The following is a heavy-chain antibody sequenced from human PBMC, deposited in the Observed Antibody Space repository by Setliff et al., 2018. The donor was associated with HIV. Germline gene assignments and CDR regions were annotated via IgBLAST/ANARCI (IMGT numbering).Heavy chain of an antibody. CDR2: MNPNSSNT. CDR1: AYTFTTYD. CDR3: ARGRVMVYANRRYYYYMDV. V-gene: IGHV1-8*01. J-gene: IGHJ6*03. D-gene: IGHD2-8*01. Sequence: GASVKVSCKASAYTFTTYDINWVRQAPGQGLEWMGWMNPNSSNTGYAQKFQGRVAMTRNTSINTAYMELSSLRSEDTAVYYCARGRVMVYANRRYYYYMDVWGKGTTVTVSS.